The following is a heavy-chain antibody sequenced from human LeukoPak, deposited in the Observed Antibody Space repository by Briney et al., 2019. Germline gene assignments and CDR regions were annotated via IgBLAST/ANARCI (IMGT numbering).Heavy chain of an antibody. V-gene: IGHV3-21*01. CDR1: GFTFRSYS. Sequence: GGSLRLSCAASGFTFRSYSTNWVRQAPGKGLEWVSSISSSSSYIYYADSLKGRFTISRDNAKNSLYLQMNSLRAEDTAVYYCARVPDGYNSGYFDYWGQGTLVTVSS. CDR2: ISSSSSYI. J-gene: IGHJ4*02. CDR3: ARVPDGYNSGYFDY. D-gene: IGHD5-24*01.